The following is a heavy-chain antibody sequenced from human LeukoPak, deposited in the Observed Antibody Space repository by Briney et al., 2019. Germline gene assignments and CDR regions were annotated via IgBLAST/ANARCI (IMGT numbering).Heavy chain of an antibody. V-gene: IGHV3-74*01. Sequence: GGSLRLSCAAPGFTFSSYWMHWVRQAPGKGLVWVSRINSDGSTTNYADSVKGRFTISRDNAKNTLYLEMNSLRDEDTAMYYCATVNVPATSYWGQGTLVTVSS. J-gene: IGHJ4*02. CDR1: GFTFSSYW. D-gene: IGHD2-15*01. CDR3: ATVNVPATSY. CDR2: INSDGSTT.